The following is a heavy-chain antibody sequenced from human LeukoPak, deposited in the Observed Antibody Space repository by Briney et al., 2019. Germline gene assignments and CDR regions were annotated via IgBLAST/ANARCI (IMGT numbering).Heavy chain of an antibody. CDR2: ISSSSSYI. Sequence: GGSLRLSCAASGFTFSSYSMNWVRQAPGKGLEWVSSISSSSSYIYYADSVKGRFTISRDNAKNSLYLQMHSLRAEDTAVYYCASSGYQLLFTAPPLDDYWGQGTLVTVSS. CDR3: ASSGYQLLFTAPPLDDY. J-gene: IGHJ4*02. CDR1: GFTFSSYS. D-gene: IGHD2-2*01. V-gene: IGHV3-21*01.